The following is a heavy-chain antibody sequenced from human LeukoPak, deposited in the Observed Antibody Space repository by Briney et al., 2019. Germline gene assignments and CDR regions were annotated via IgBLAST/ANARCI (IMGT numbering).Heavy chain of an antibody. Sequence: ASVKVSCKASGGTFSSYAISWVRQAPGQGLEWMGGIIPIFGTANYAQKFQGRVTITTDESTSTAYMELSSLRSEDTAVYYCARDFEVRGDYYFDYWGQGALVTVSS. D-gene: IGHD3-10*01. CDR2: IIPIFGTA. CDR3: ARDFEVRGDYYFDY. J-gene: IGHJ4*02. CDR1: GGTFSSYA. V-gene: IGHV1-69*05.